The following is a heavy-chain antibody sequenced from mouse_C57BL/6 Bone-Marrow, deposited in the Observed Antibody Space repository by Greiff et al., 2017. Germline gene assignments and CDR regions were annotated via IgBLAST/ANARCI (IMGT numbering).Heavy chain of an antibody. D-gene: IGHD2-1*01. Sequence: VQLQESGPGLVQPSQSLSITCTVSGFSLTSYGVNWVRQSPGKGLEWLGVIWSGGSTDYNAAFISRLSISKDNSKSQVFFKMNSLQADDTAIYCCASGNYGSYYFDYWGQGTTLTVAS. CDR3: ASGNYGSYYFDY. V-gene: IGHV2-2*01. CDR2: IWSGGST. J-gene: IGHJ2*01. CDR1: GFSLTSYG.